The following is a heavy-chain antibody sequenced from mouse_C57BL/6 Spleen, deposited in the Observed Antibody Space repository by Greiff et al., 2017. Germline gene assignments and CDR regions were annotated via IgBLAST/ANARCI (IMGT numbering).Heavy chain of an antibody. D-gene: IGHD3-2*02. J-gene: IGHJ3*01. V-gene: IGHV3-6*01. CDR2: ISYDGSN. CDR1: GYSITSGYY. CDR3: ARVSGPAWFAY. Sequence: EVQLQESGPGLVKPSQSLSLTCSVTGYSITSGYYWNWIRQFPGNKLEWMGYISYDGSNNYNPSLKNRISITRDTSKNQFFLKLNSVTTEDTATYYGARVSGPAWFAYWGQGTLVTVSA.